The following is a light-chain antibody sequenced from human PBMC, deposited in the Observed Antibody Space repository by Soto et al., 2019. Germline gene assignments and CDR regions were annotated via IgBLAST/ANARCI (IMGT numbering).Light chain of an antibody. CDR1: QGISSY. CDR3: KQLNAYPLT. Sequence: DIQLTQSPSFLSASVGDRVTITCRASQGISSYLAWFQQKPGRAPNLLIYGASTLQSGVQSRFSGSGSGTDFTLTISNLQPEDFATYYCKQLNAYPLTFGQGTRLEIK. J-gene: IGKJ5*01. CDR2: GAS. V-gene: IGKV1-9*01.